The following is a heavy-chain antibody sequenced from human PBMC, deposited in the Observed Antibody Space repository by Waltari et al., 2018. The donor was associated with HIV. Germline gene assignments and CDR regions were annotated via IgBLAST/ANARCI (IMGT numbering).Heavy chain of an antibody. CDR2: INSDGSST. CDR3: ARAYYDSGSNWFDP. J-gene: IGHJ5*02. Sequence: QLVESGGGLVQPGGSLSLSCAASTFTFPSYWLHWVRQAPGKGLVCVSRINSDGSSTSYADSVKGRFTISRDNAKNTLYLQMNSLKVEDTAVYYCARAYYDSGSNWFDPWGQGTLVTVSS. CDR1: TFTFPSYW. V-gene: IGHV3-74*01. D-gene: IGHD3-10*01.